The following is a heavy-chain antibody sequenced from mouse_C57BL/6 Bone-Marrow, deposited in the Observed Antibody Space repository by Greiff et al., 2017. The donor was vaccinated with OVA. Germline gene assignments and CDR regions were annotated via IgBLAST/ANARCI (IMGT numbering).Heavy chain of an antibody. V-gene: IGHV1-59*01. D-gene: IGHD1-1*01. J-gene: IGHJ3*01. Sequence: VQLQQPGAELVRPGPSVKLSCKASGYTFTSYWMHWVKQRPGQGLEWIGVIDPSDSYTNYNQKFKGKATLTVDTSSSTAYMQLSSLTSEDSAVYYCASPYYYGSSPFAYWGQGTLVTVSA. CDR1: GYTFTSYW. CDR2: IDPSDSYT. CDR3: ASPYYYGSSPFAY.